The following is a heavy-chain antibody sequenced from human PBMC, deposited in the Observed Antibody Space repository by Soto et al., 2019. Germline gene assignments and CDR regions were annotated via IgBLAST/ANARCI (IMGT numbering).Heavy chain of an antibody. CDR1: GFSLSTSGVG. CDR2: IYWDDDK. D-gene: IGHD2-21*02. V-gene: IGHV2-5*02. J-gene: IGHJ4*02. Sequence: QITLKESGPPLVKPTQTLTLTCTFSGFSLSTSGVGVGWIRQPPGKALEWLALIYWDDDKRYSPSLKSRLTIPKANANNQAVRTVTSLDPVDTATYYCAHSGVTDTLYYSHYWGQGTLVTVSS. CDR3: AHSGVTDTLYYSHY.